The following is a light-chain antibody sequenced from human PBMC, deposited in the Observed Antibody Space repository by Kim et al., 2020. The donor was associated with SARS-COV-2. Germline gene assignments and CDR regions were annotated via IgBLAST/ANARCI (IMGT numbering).Light chain of an antibody. CDR3: QVWDTSSRVV. Sequence: SYELTQPPSVSVAPGKTATITCGGDDIGSKSVHWYQQRPGQAPVLIIYYDVDRPSGVPERFSGTNSGSTATLTIGGVEAGDEADFYCQVWDTSSRVVFGG. V-gene: IGLV3-21*01. CDR2: YDV. J-gene: IGLJ2*01. CDR1: DIGSKS.